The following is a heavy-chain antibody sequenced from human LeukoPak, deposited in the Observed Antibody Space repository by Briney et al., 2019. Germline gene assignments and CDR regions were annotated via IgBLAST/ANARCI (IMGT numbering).Heavy chain of an antibody. CDR1: GGSFSGYY. Sequence: PSETLSLTCAVYGGSFSGYYWSWIRQPPGKGLEWIGEINHSGSTNYNPSLKSRVTISVDTSKNQFSLKLSSVTAADTAVYYCARDGDYGGLDYWGQGTLVTVSS. CDR3: ARDGDYGGLDY. CDR2: INHSGST. D-gene: IGHD4-17*01. V-gene: IGHV4-34*01. J-gene: IGHJ4*02.